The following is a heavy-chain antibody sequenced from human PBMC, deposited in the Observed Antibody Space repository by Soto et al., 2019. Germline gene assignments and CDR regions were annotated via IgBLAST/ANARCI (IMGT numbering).Heavy chain of an antibody. CDR2: IYSSGST. Sequence: PSETLSLTCTVSGGSISSYYWSWIRQPPGKGLEWIGYIYSSGSTHYNPSLQSRVTISADTSKNQVSLKVRSVTAADTAVYYCARDHPHSYGVYYFDYWGQGTPVTVSS. CDR1: GGSISSYY. D-gene: IGHD5-18*01. V-gene: IGHV4-59*01. CDR3: ARDHPHSYGVYYFDY. J-gene: IGHJ4*02.